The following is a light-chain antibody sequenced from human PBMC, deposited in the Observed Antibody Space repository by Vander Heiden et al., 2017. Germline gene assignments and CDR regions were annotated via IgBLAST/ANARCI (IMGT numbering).Light chain of an antibody. Sequence: DIQITQSPYSLSASVGPRLTITSRSGQSISSYLNWYQQKPGKAPKLLIYAVSSLQSGVPSTSRGSGSATAFTLSIRSLLPEDFATYYCQESDTTPITFGQGTRLEIK. J-gene: IGKJ5*01. CDR3: QESDTTPIT. V-gene: IGKV1-39*01. CDR1: QSISSY. CDR2: AVS.